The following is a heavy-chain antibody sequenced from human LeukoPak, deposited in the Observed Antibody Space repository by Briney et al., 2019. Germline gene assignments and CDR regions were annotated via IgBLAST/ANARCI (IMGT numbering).Heavy chain of an antibody. CDR1: GFTFSSYA. V-gene: IGHV3-30-3*01. Sequence: GGSLRLSCAASGFTFSSYAIHWVRQAPGKGLEWVAVISCDGSNKYYADSVKGRFTISRDNSKNTLYLQMNSLRAEDTAVYYCASGAGRAVGSTYFDYWGQGPVHTLPS. D-gene: IGHD5/OR15-5a*01. CDR3: ASGAGRAVGSTYFDY. CDR2: ISCDGSNK. J-gene: IGHJ4*02.